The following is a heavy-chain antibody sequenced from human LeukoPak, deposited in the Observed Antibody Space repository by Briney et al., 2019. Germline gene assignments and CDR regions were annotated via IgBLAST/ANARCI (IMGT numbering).Heavy chain of an antibody. CDR1: GYTFTSYD. Sequence: ASVKVSCKASGYTFTSYDINWVRQATGQGLEWMGWTNPNSGNTGYAQKFQGRVTMTRNTSISTAYMELSSLRSEDTAVYYCARASRDGYNANSYNWFDPWGQGTLVTVSS. D-gene: IGHD5-24*01. V-gene: IGHV1-8*01. CDR2: TNPNSGNT. CDR3: ARASRDGYNANSYNWFDP. J-gene: IGHJ5*02.